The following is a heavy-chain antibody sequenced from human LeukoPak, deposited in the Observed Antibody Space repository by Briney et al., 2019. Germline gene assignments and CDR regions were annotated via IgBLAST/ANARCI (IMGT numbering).Heavy chain of an antibody. CDR2: ISYDGSNK. D-gene: IGHD4-17*01. V-gene: IGHV3-30-3*01. Sequence: GGFLRLSCAASGFTFSSYAMHWVRQAPGKGLEWVAVISYDGSNKYYADSVKGRFTISRDNSKNTLYPQMNSLRAEDTAVYYCARADYGDHYFDYWGQGTLVTVSS. CDR1: GFTFSSYA. CDR3: ARADYGDHYFDY. J-gene: IGHJ4*02.